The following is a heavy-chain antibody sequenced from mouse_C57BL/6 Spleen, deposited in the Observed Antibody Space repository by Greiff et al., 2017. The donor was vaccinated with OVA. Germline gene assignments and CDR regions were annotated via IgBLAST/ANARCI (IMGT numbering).Heavy chain of an antibody. V-gene: IGHV1-64*01. CDR1: GYTFTSYW. D-gene: IGHD1-1*01. CDR3: ATGYYGVDY. Sequence: VQLQQPGAELVKPGASVKLSCKASGYTFTSYWMHWVKQRPGQGLEWIGMIHPNSGSTNYNEKFKSKATLTVDKSSSTAYMQLSSLTSEDPAVYYCATGYYGVDYWGQGTTLTVSS. J-gene: IGHJ2*01. CDR2: IHPNSGST.